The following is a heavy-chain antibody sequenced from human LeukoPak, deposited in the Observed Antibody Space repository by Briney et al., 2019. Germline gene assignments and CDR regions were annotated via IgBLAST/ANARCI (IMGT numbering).Heavy chain of an antibody. Sequence: GGSLRLSCAASGFTFRTYAMSWVRQAPGKGLEWVSLISGSGDSTYYADSVKGRFTISRENSKNTLYLQMTSLRAEDTAVYYCAKVPRMAWGENWGQGTLVTVSS. V-gene: IGHV3-23*01. CDR1: GFTFRTYA. CDR3: AKVPRMAWGEN. J-gene: IGHJ4*02. D-gene: IGHD3-16*01. CDR2: ISGSGDST.